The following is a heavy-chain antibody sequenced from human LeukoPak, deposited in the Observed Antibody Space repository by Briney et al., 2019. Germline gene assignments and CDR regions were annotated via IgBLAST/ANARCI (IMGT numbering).Heavy chain of an antibody. D-gene: IGHD4-11*01. CDR2: IYTSGST. CDR3: AREKGTTGAWDY. Sequence: PSETLPLTCTVSGGSISSGSYYWSWIRQPAGKGLEWIGRIYTSGSTNYNPSLKSRVTISVDTSKNQFSLKLSSVTAADTAVYYCAREKGTTGAWDYWGQGTLVTVSS. J-gene: IGHJ4*02. CDR1: GGSISSGSYY. V-gene: IGHV4-61*02.